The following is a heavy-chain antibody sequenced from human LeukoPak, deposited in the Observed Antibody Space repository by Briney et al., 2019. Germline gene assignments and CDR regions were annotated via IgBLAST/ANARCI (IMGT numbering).Heavy chain of an antibody. CDR2: VSAYNGNT. D-gene: IGHD6-19*01. Sequence: ASVKVSCKASGYTFITNDTSWVRQAPGQGLEWMGWVSAYNGNTNYAQKLQGRVTMTTDTSTNTAYMELRSLRSDDTAVYYCARSAVADTLSAYYFEYWGQGTLVTVSS. J-gene: IGHJ4*02. CDR3: ARSAVADTLSAYYFEY. CDR1: GYTFITND. V-gene: IGHV1-18*04.